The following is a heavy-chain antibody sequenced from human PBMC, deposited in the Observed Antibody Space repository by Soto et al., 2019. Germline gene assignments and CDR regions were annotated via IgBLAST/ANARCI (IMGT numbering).Heavy chain of an antibody. Sequence: EVQLVESGGTVVRPGGSLRLSCAASGFTFDDHGMSWVRQAPGKGLEWVSGINWNGGRTDYPDSVKGRFTISRDNAKNSLYLQMNSLRAEDTALYYGARVVGYTYGSFDSWGQGTLVTVSS. D-gene: IGHD5-18*01. J-gene: IGHJ4*02. V-gene: IGHV3-20*04. CDR2: INWNGGRT. CDR3: ARVVGYTYGSFDS. CDR1: GFTFDDHG.